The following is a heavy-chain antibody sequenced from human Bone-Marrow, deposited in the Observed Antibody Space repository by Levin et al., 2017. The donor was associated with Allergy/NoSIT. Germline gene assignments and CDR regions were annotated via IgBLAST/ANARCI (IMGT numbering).Heavy chain of an antibody. V-gene: IGHV3-23*01. CDR1: GFTFSSYA. CDR2: ISGSGGST. J-gene: IGHJ4*02. Sequence: SCGASGFTFSSYAMSWVRQAPGKGLEWVSGISGSGGSTYYADSVKGRFTISRDNSKNTVYLQMNSLRAEDTAVYYCAKGGTSRYGFDYWGQGTLVTVSS. D-gene: IGHD6-13*01. CDR3: AKGGTSRYGFDY.